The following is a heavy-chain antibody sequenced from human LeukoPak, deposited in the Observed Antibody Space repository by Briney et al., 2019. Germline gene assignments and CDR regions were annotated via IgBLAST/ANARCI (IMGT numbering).Heavy chain of an antibody. CDR2: ISSSSSYI. J-gene: IGHJ4*02. V-gene: IGHV3-21*01. CDR1: GFTFSSYS. CDR3: ARVKRSGYYYAHGY. Sequence: PGGSLRLSCAASGFTFSSYSMNWVRQAPGKGLEWVSSISSSSSYIYYADSVKGRFTISRDNAKNSLYLQMNSLRAEDTAVYYCARVKRSGYYYAHGYWGQGTLVTVSS. D-gene: IGHD3-22*01.